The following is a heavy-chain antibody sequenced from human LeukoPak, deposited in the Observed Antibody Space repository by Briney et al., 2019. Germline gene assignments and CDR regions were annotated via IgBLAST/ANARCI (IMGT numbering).Heavy chain of an antibody. CDR3: ARLAPKYQLLLDY. CDR2: ISSSGSTI. V-gene: IGHV3-48*04. CDR1: GFTFSSYG. Sequence: PGRSLRLSCAASGFTFSSYGMHWVRQAPGKGLEWVSYISSSGSTIYYADSVKGRFTVSRDNAKNPLYLQMNSLRAEDTAVYYCARLAPKYQLLLDYWGQGTLVTVSS. D-gene: IGHD2-2*01. J-gene: IGHJ4*02.